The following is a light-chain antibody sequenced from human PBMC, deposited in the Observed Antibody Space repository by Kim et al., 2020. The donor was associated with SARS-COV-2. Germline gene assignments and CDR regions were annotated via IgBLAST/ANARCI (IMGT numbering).Light chain of an antibody. Sequence: SSELTQDPAVSVALGQTVRITCQGDSLRDFYATWYQQKPGQAPVLVIFNKNNRPSGVPDRFSGSYSESTASLTITGAQAEDEADYYCNSWDSSGNHYVFGTGTKVTVL. J-gene: IGLJ1*01. CDR3: NSWDSSGNHYV. CDR2: NKN. V-gene: IGLV3-19*01. CDR1: SLRDFY.